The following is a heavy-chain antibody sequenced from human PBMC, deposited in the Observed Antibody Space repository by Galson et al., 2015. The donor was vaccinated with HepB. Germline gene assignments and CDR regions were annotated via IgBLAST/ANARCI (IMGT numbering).Heavy chain of an antibody. D-gene: IGHD2-15*01. CDR2: IYYSGST. CDR3: AREGGSCGAGCPNWFDP. J-gene: IGHJ5*02. CDR1: GGSISSFF. Sequence: SETLSLTCTVSGGSISSFFWSWVRQPPGKGLEWIGNIYYSGSTNYNPSLKSRVTISVDTSKNQFSLKLSSVTAADTAVYYCAREGGSCGAGCPNWFDPWGQGTLVTVSS. V-gene: IGHV4-59*12.